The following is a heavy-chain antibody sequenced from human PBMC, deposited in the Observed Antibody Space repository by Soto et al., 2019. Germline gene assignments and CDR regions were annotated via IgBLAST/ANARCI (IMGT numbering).Heavy chain of an antibody. Sequence: SETLSLTCTVSGGSISSGDYYWSWIRQPPGKGLEWIGHIYNSVNTYSNPSLKSRVTISVDTSKNQFSLHLNSVTPEDTAVYYCARISHDSSPSWGQGTMVTVSS. CDR1: GGSISSGDYY. D-gene: IGHD3-22*01. CDR2: IYNSVNT. V-gene: IGHV4-30-4*01. CDR3: ARISHDSSPS. J-gene: IGHJ3*01.